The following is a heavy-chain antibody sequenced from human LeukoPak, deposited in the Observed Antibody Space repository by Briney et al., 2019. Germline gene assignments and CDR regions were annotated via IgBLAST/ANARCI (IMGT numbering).Heavy chain of an antibody. D-gene: IGHD6-13*01. V-gene: IGHV4-30-4*01. CDR1: GGSISSGDYY. Sequence: PSETLSLTCTVSGGSISSGDYYWSWIRQPPGKGLEWIGYIYYSGSTYYNPSLKSRVTISVDTSKNQFSLKLSSVTAADTAVYYCARHGIANPGYYFDYWGQGTLVTVSS. J-gene: IGHJ4*02. CDR3: ARHGIANPGYYFDY. CDR2: IYYSGST.